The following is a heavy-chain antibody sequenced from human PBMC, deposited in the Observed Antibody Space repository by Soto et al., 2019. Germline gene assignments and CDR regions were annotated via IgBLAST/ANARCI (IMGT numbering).Heavy chain of an antibody. CDR1: GGSISSGGYY. D-gene: IGHD3-3*01. Sequence: PSETLSLTGTVSGGSISSGGYYWSWIRQHPGMGLEWLGCIYYSGSTYYNPSLKSRVTISVDTSKNQFSLKLSSVTAADTAVYYSASEKVWSGYYCGYFDYVGQGTLVTVSS. CDR2: IYYSGST. J-gene: IGHJ4*02. CDR3: ASEKVWSGYYCGYFDY. V-gene: IGHV4-31*02.